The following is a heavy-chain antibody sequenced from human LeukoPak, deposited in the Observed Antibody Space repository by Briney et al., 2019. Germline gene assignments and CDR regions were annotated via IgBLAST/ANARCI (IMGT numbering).Heavy chain of an antibody. CDR3: ARAPMVRGVHTYSDY. Sequence: GGSLRLSCAASGFTFSSYWMSWVRQAPGKGLEWVANIKQDGSEKYYVDSVKGRFTISRDNAKNSLYLQMNSLRAEDTAVYYCARAPMVRGVHTYSDYWGQGTLVTVSS. V-gene: IGHV3-7*01. CDR1: GFTFSSYW. CDR2: IKQDGSEK. J-gene: IGHJ4*02. D-gene: IGHD3-10*01.